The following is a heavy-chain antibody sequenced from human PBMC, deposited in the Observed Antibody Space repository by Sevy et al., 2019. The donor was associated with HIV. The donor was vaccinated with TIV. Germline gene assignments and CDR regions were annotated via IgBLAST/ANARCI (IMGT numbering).Heavy chain of an antibody. CDR3: ARSDYGDYVGWFDP. V-gene: IGHV3-48*02. D-gene: IGHD4-17*01. CDR1: GFTFSSSI. Sequence: GGSLRLSCAAFGFTFSSSIINWVRQAPGKGLEWVSSISGTGSTIYYADSVKGRFTISRDNAKNSLYLQMHSLRDEDTAVYYCARSDYGDYVGWFDPWGQGTLVTVSS. CDR2: ISGTGSTI. J-gene: IGHJ5*02.